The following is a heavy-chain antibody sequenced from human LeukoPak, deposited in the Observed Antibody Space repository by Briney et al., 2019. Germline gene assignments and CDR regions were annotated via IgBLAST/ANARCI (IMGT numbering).Heavy chain of an antibody. V-gene: IGHV4-59*08. J-gene: IGHJ5*02. CDR2: IYYSGST. CDR3: ARVVIAVDNWFDP. Sequence: SETLSLTCTVSGCTISSYNWSWLRQPPGKGLEWIGFIYYSGSTNYNPSLKSRVTISVDTSKNQFSLKLSSVTAADTAVYYCARVVIAVDNWFDPWGQGTLVTVSS. CDR1: GCTISSYN. D-gene: IGHD6-19*01.